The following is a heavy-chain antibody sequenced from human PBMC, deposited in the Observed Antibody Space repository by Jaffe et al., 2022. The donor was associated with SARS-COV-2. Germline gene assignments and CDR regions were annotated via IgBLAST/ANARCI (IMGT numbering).Heavy chain of an antibody. V-gene: IGHV1-3*04. CDR1: GYTFTKYI. CDR2: INTANGYT. D-gene: IGHD2-15*01. Sequence: QVQLVQSGAEVKKPGASVKVSCKASGYTFTKYIMHWVRQAPGQRLEWMGWINTANGYTESSQKFQGRVTITRDTSASTVYMELSSLRSEDTAVFYCARTYCNGGNCYRNNYYSYIDVWGKGTTVTVSS. CDR3: ARTYCNGGNCYRNNYYSYIDV. J-gene: IGHJ6*03.